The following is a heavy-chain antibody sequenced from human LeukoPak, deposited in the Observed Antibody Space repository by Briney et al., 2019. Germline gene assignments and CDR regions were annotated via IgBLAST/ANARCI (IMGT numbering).Heavy chain of an antibody. D-gene: IGHD5-24*01. Sequence: SETLSLTCAVYGGSFSGYYWSWIRQPPGKGLEWIGEINHSGSTNYNPSLKSRVTISVDTSKNQFSLKLSSVTAADTAVYYCARHKRWLTRKWGSDYWGQGTLVTVSS. J-gene: IGHJ4*02. CDR2: INHSGST. CDR1: GGSFSGYY. V-gene: IGHV4-34*01. CDR3: ARHKRWLTRKWGSDY.